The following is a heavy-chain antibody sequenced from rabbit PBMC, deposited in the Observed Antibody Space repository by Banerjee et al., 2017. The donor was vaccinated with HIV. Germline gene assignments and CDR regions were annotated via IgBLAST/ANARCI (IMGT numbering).Heavy chain of an antibody. J-gene: IGHJ4*01. CDR3: ATGYSSAFNL. CDR2: IYSGTSVTT. D-gene: IGHD4-1*01. Sequence: QSLEESGGDLVKPGASLTLTCTASGFSFSSNYWMCWVRQAPGKGLEWIACIYSGTSVTTYYAPWAKGRFTISKTSSTTVTLQMTSLTAADTATYFCATGYSSAFNLWGQGTLVTVS. CDR1: GFSFSSNYW. V-gene: IGHV1S40*01.